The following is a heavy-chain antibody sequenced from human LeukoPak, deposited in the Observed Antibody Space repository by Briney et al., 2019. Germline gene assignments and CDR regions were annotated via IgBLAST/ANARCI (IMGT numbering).Heavy chain of an antibody. J-gene: IGHJ5*02. CDR3: ARHDWFDP. Sequence: PGGSLRLSCAISGFIVSSDYMSWVRQAPGKGLEWVSVIYNNGRTYYADSVKGRFTISRDNLKNTLYLQMNSLRAEDTAVYYCARHDWFDPWGPGTLVTVSS. CDR1: GFIVSSDY. CDR2: IYNNGRT. V-gene: IGHV3-53*01.